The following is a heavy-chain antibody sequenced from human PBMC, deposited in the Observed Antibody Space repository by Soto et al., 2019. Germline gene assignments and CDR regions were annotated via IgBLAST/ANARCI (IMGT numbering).Heavy chain of an antibody. Sequence: ASVKVSCKASGYTFTRYGISWVRQAPGQGLEWMGWINPSDGNRNFAQKFEDRVTMTTATSTNTVFLELRSLKSDDTAIYYCARDRLRGYDSSGFYSWGQGTMVTVSS. CDR1: GYTFTRYG. CDR3: ARDRLRGYDSSGFYS. J-gene: IGHJ4*02. D-gene: IGHD3-22*01. CDR2: INPSDGNR. V-gene: IGHV1-18*01.